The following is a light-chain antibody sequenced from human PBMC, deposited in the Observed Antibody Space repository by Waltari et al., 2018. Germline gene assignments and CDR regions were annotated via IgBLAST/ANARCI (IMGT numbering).Light chain of an antibody. CDR2: WAS. CDR1: QSILYSSNTKNY. V-gene: IGKV4-1*01. CDR3: QQYYSTPYT. Sequence: DIVMTQSPDSLAVSLGERATINCKSSQSILYSSNTKNYLAWDQPKPGQPPKLLIYWASTRESGVPDRFSGSGSGTDFTLTISSLQAEDVAVYYCQQYYSTPYTFGQGTKLEIK. J-gene: IGKJ2*01.